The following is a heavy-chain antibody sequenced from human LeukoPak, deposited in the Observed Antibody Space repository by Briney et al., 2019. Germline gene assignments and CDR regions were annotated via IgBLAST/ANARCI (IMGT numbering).Heavy chain of an antibody. CDR1: GFTFSSYA. V-gene: IGHV3-23*01. D-gene: IGHD3-3*01. CDR3: AKDADVPTPNYDFWGGYLYY. CDR2: ISGSGGST. Sequence: GGSLRLSCAASGFTFSSYAMSWVRQAPGKGLEWVSAISGSGGSTYYADSVKGRFTISRDNSKNTLYLQMNSPRAEDTAVYYCAKDADVPTPNYDFWGGYLYYWGQGTLVTVSS. J-gene: IGHJ4*02.